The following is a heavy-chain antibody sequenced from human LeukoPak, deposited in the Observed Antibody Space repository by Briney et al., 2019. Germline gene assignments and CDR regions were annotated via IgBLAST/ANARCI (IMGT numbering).Heavy chain of an antibody. CDR1: GGTFSSYA. CDR3: AREVDYYGGDY. CDR2: IIPILGIA. J-gene: IGHJ4*02. Sequence: GASVKVSCKASGGTFSSYAISWVRQAPGQGLEWMGRIIPILGIANYAQKFQGRVTITADKSTSTAYMELSSLRSEDTAVYYCAREVDYYGGDYCGQGTLVTVSS. V-gene: IGHV1-69*04. D-gene: IGHD3-22*01.